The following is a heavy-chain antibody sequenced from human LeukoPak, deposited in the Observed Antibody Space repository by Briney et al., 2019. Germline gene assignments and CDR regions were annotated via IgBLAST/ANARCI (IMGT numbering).Heavy chain of an antibody. J-gene: IGHJ4*02. D-gene: IGHD3-22*01. CDR1: GGTFSSYA. CDR3: AGDSSGYYLLDY. V-gene: IGHV1-69*05. CDR2: IIPIFGTA. Sequence: SVRVSCKASGGTFSSYAISWVRQAPGQGLEWMGGIIPIFGTANYAQKFQGRVTITTDESTSTAYMELSSLRSEDTAVYYCAGDSSGYYLLDYWGQGTLVTVSS.